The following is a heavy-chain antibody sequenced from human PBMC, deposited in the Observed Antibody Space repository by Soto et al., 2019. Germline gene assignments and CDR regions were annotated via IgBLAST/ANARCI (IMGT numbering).Heavy chain of an antibody. CDR3: ANSPQYYDIWTGSSSLDYYVMDV. CDR2: ISGSGGST. D-gene: IGHD3-9*01. CDR1: GFTFSSYA. J-gene: IGHJ6*04. V-gene: IGHV3-23*01. Sequence: PGGSLRLSCAASGFTFSSYAMSWVRQAPGKGLEWVSAISGSGGSTYYADSVKGRFTISRDNSKNTLYLQMNSLRAEDTAVYYCANSPQYYDIWTGSSSLDYYVMDVCGKGTSVTVAS.